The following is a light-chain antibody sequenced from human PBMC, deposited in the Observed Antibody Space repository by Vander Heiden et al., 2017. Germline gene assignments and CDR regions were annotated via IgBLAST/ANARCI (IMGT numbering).Light chain of an antibody. CDR1: KLGDKY. Sequence: SYELTQPPSVSVSPGQTASITCSGDKLGDKYACWYQQKPGQSPVLVIYQDSKRPSGIPERFSGSNSGNTATLTISGTQAMDEAYYYCKAWDSSTVVFGGGTKLTVL. CDR3: KAWDSSTVV. V-gene: IGLV3-1*01. J-gene: IGLJ2*01. CDR2: QDS.